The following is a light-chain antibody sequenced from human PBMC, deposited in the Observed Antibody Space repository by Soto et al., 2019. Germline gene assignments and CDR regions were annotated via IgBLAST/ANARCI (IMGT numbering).Light chain of an antibody. V-gene: IGKV1-5*01. Sequence: IQLTQSPSPLSAPIGDTVTITCRASLSISGWLAWYQQAPGKAPKLLIFTAFTLQRGVPSRFRGGGSGTEFTLTISSLHPDDSAIYYCQQYNSYPWTFGLGTKVDIK. CDR3: QQYNSYPWT. CDR2: TAF. J-gene: IGKJ1*01. CDR1: LSISGW.